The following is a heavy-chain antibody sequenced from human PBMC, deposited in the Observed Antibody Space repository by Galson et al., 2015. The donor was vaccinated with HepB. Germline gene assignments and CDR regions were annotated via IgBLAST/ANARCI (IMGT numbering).Heavy chain of an antibody. Sequence: QSGAEVKKPGESLRISCKGSGYSFTSYWISWVRQMPGKGLEWMGRIDPSDSYTNYSPSFQGHVTISADKSISTAYLQWSSLKASDTAMYYCARSGGGNSGESAFDIWGQGTMVTVSS. CDR2: IDPSDSYT. D-gene: IGHD4-23*01. CDR1: GYSFTSYW. J-gene: IGHJ3*02. CDR3: ARSGGGNSGESAFDI. V-gene: IGHV5-10-1*01.